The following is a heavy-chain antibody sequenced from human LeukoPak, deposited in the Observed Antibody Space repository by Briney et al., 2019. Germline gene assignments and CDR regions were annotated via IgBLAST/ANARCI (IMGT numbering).Heavy chain of an antibody. Sequence: GGALRLSCAASGFTFSNAWMSWVRQAPGKGLEGVGRIKSKTDGGTTDYAAHGKGRFTISRDDSKNTLYLQMNSLKTEDTAVYYCTTDFGYFDWLSLSYWGQGTLVTVSS. CDR2: IKSKTDGGTT. J-gene: IGHJ4*02. CDR3: TTDFGYFDWLSLSY. CDR1: GFTFSNAW. D-gene: IGHD3-9*01. V-gene: IGHV3-15*01.